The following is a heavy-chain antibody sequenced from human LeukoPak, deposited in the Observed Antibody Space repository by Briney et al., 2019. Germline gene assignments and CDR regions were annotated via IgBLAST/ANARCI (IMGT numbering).Heavy chain of an antibody. Sequence: PGGSLRLSYAASGFTFSSYAMTWVRQAPEKGLEWVSAISGSDGSTYYADSVKGRFTISRDDSQNTLYLQMNSLSAEDTAVYYCAKVETSGGANCYALDYWGQGTLVTVSS. CDR3: AKVETSGGANCYALDY. V-gene: IGHV3-23*01. J-gene: IGHJ4*02. CDR2: ISGSDGST. CDR1: GFTFSSYA. D-gene: IGHD2-2*01.